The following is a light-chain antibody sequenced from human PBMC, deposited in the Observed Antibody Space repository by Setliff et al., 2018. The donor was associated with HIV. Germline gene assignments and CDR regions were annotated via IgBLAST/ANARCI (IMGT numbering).Light chain of an antibody. CDR2: EGS. Sequence: QSVLTQPASVSGSPGQSITISCTGTSSDVGSYDLVSWYQQHPGKAPKLMIYEGSKRPSGVSNRFSGSKSGNTASLTISGLQADDEADYYCCSYAGSSTKFGGGTKGTV. CDR3: CSYAGSSTK. V-gene: IGLV2-23*01. CDR1: SSDVGSYDL. J-gene: IGLJ2*01.